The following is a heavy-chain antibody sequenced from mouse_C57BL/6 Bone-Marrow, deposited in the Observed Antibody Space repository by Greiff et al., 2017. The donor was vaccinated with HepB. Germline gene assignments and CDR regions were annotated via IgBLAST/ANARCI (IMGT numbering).Heavy chain of an antibody. J-gene: IGHJ4*01. CDR2: INYDGSST. CDR1: GFTFSDYY. CDR3: ARENGSILYAMDY. Sequence: DVMLVESEGGLVQPGSSMKLSCTASGFTFSDYYMAWVRQVPEKGLEWVANINYDGSSTYYLDSLKSRFIISRDNAKNILYLQMSSLKSEDTATYYCARENGSILYAMDYWGQGTSVTVSS. V-gene: IGHV5-16*01. D-gene: IGHD1-1*01.